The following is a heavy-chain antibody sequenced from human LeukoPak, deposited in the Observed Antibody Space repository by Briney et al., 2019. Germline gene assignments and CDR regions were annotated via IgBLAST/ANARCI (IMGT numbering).Heavy chain of an antibody. CDR2: IKQDGSEK. V-gene: IGHV3-7*04. CDR1: GITLITFW. D-gene: IGHD2-15*01. Sequence: GGSLRLSCAASGITLITFWMSWVRQAPGKGLEWVANIKQDGSEKNYVDSVKGRFTISRDKARNSLYLPMDSLRAEDTALYYCARGGLYWHIWGQGTMVTVSS. J-gene: IGHJ3*02. CDR3: ARGGLYWHI.